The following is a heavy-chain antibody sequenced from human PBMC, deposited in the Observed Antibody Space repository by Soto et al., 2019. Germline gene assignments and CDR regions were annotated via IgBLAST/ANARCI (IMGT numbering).Heavy chain of an antibody. Sequence: GGSLRLSCAASGFTFSSYDMHWVRQATGKGLEWVSAIGTAGDTYYPGSVKGRFTISRENAKNSLYLQMNSLRAGDTAVYYCARARYDYVWGSYRPYFDYWGHGTLVTVSS. D-gene: IGHD3-16*02. CDR2: IGTAGDT. CDR1: GFTFSSYD. V-gene: IGHV3-13*01. CDR3: ARARYDYVWGSYRPYFDY. J-gene: IGHJ4*01.